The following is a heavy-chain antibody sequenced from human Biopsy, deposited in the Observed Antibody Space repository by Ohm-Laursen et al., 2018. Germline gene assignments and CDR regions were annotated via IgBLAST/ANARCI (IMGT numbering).Heavy chain of an antibody. J-gene: IGHJ4*02. V-gene: IGHV1-18*01. D-gene: IGHD4-17*01. CDR2: ISAYNGHT. CDR1: GYPFITYG. Sequence: GSSVTVSCKASGYPFITYGLSWARQAPGQGLEWMGWISAYNGHTKFARKFQDRVTMTTDTSTTTAYMDLRSLRSDDTAVYYCARDPHGEGRDYGSYFDYWGQGTLVTVSS. CDR3: ARDPHGEGRDYGSYFDY.